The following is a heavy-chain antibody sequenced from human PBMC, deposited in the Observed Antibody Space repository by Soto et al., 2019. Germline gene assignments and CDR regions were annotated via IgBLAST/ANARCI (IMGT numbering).Heavy chain of an antibody. CDR3: ARDTTVVTGGDWFDP. J-gene: IGHJ5*02. D-gene: IGHD4-17*01. Sequence: PSETLSLTCTVSGGSISSYYWSWIRQPPGKGLEWIGYIYYSGSTNYNPSLKSRVTISVDTSKNQFSLKLSSVTAADTAVYYCARDTTVVTGGDWFDPWGQGTLVTVSS. CDR1: GGSISSYY. V-gene: IGHV4-59*01. CDR2: IYYSGST.